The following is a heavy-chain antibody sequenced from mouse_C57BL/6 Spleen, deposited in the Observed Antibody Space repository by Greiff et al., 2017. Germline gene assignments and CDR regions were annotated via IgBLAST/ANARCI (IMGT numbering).Heavy chain of an antibody. Sequence: VKLQESGPELVKPGASVKISCKASGYAFSSSWMNWVKQRPGKGLEWIGRIYPGDGDTNYNGKFKGKATLTADKSSSTAYMQLSSLTSEDSAVYFCARENWDFFDYWGQGTTLTVSS. CDR1: GYAFSSSW. CDR3: ARENWDFFDY. V-gene: IGHV1-82*01. J-gene: IGHJ2*01. CDR2: IYPGDGDT. D-gene: IGHD4-1*01.